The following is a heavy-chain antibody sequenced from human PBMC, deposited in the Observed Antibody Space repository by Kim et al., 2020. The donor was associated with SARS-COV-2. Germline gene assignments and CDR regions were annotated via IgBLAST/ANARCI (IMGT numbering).Heavy chain of an antibody. Sequence: SRVTISVDTSKNQFSLKLSSVTAADTAVYYCERVYYGSGSYFYYYYGMDVWGQGTTVTVSS. V-gene: IGHV4-59*01. CDR3: ERVYYGSGSYFYYYYGMDV. D-gene: IGHD3-10*01. J-gene: IGHJ6*02.